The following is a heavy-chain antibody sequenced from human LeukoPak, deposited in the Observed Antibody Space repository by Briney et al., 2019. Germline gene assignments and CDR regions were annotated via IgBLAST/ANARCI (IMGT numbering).Heavy chain of an antibody. Sequence: GASVKVSCKASGYTFTGYYMHWVRQAPGQGLEWMGRINPNSGGTNYAQKFQGRVTMTRDTSISTAYMELSRLRSDDTAVYYCARDLGYCSSTSCYSFDYWGQGTLVTVSS. D-gene: IGHD2-2*01. CDR3: ARDLGYCSSTSCYSFDY. CDR1: GYTFTGYY. CDR2: INPNSGGT. J-gene: IGHJ4*02. V-gene: IGHV1-2*06.